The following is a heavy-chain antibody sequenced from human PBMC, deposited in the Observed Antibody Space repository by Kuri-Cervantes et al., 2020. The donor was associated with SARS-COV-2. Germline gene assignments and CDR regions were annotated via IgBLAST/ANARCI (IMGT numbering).Heavy chain of an antibody. Sequence: GESLKISCAASGFTFSSYAMSWVRQAPGKGLEWVSAISGSGGSTYYADSVKGRFTISRDNSKNTLYLQMNSLRAEDTAVYYCAKHAVPATHYYYYYMDVWGKGTTVTVSS. CDR3: AKHAVPATHYYYYYMDV. V-gene: IGHV3-23*01. D-gene: IGHD2-2*01. CDR2: ISGSGGST. J-gene: IGHJ6*03. CDR1: GFTFSSYA.